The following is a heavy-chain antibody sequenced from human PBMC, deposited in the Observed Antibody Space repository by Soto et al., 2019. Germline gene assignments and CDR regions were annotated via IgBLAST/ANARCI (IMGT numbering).Heavy chain of an antibody. V-gene: IGHV1-69*13. CDR2: IIPIFGTA. CDR1: GGTFSSYA. CDR3: ARDRSGYYPNWFDP. D-gene: IGHD3-22*01. J-gene: IGHJ5*02. Sequence: SVKVSCKASGGTFSSYAISWVRQAPGQGLEWMGGIIPIFGTASYAQKFQGRVTITADESTSTAYMELSSLRSEDTAVYYCARDRSGYYPNWFDPWGQGTLVTVSS.